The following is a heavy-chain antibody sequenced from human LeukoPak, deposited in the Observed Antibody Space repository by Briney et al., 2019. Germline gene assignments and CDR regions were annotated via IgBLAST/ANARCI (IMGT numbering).Heavy chain of an antibody. CDR1: GYSISNGYY. Sequence: PSETLSLTCTVSGYSISNGYYWGWMRQPPGKGLEWIGSIYHSGRTHYNPSLKSRVIISVDTSKNYFSLKLSSVTAADTAMYYCAGDETYSDVWSGSAGGGKGNYLDYWGQGILVTVSS. V-gene: IGHV4-38-2*02. D-gene: IGHD3-3*01. J-gene: IGHJ4*02. CDR2: IYHSGRT. CDR3: AGDETYSDVWSGSAGGGKGNYLDY.